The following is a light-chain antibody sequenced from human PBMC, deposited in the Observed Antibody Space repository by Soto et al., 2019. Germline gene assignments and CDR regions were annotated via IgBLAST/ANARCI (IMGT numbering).Light chain of an antibody. CDR1: SSDVGAYNS. Sequence: QPASVSGSPGQSITLSCTGTSSDVGAYNSVSWYQQHPGKAPKLIIYDVSTRPSGVSNRFSGSKSGNTASLTISGLQAEDEADYYCSSSTTSTTRVFGTGTKVTVL. CDR3: SSSTTSTTRV. CDR2: DVS. J-gene: IGLJ1*01. V-gene: IGLV2-14*03.